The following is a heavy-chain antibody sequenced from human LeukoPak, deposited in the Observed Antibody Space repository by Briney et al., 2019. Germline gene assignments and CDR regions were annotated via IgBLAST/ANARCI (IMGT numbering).Heavy chain of an antibody. CDR3: ARGHGYFQH. CDR2: FDPEDGET. CDR1: GYTLIEIS. Sequence: ASVKVSCKVSGYTLIEISIHWVRQAPGKGLEWMGGFDPEDGETVYAQKFQGRVTITADKSTSTAYMELSSLRSEDTAVYYCARGHGYFQHWGQGTLLTVSS. V-gene: IGHV1-24*01. J-gene: IGHJ1*01.